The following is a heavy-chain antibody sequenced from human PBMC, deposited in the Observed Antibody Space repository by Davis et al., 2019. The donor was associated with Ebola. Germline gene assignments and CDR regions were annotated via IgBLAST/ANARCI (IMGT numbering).Heavy chain of an antibody. J-gene: IGHJ4*02. CDR1: GFALSSHA. CDR2: ISGHGDIT. CDR3: AREGRYCSGGSCYLPMI. D-gene: IGHD2-15*01. V-gene: IGHV3-23*01. Sequence: GESLKISCAASGFALSSHAMSWVRQAPEKGLEWVSAISGHGDITHYADSVKGRFTISRDNSKNTLYLQMNSLRAEDTALYYCAREGRYCSGGSCYLPMIWGQGTLVTVSS.